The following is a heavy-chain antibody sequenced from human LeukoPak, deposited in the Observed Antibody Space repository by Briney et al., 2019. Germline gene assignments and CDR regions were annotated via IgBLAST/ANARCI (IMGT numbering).Heavy chain of an antibody. V-gene: IGHV3-33*01. Sequence: PGGSLRLSCAGSGFIFSDYGMHWVRQAPGKGLEWVAVIWNNGNNRYADSVRGRFTISRDDSKNTLYLQMDSLRAEDTAVYYCARDSVGVPTDFAYWGQGPLVPVSS. CDR2: IWNNGNNR. J-gene: IGHJ4*02. CDR1: GFIFSDYG. D-gene: IGHD1-26*01. CDR3: ARDSVGVPTDFAY.